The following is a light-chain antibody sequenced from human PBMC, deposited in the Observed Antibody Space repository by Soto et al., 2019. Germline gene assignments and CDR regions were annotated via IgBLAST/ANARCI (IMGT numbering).Light chain of an antibody. V-gene: IGKV1-5*01. J-gene: IGKJ2*01. CDR1: QTVERW. Sequence: DIQMTQSPSTLSASVGDRVIITCRASQTVERWMAWYQQKPGKAPKLLISDVSTLERGVPSRFSGSGSATEFTLTISGLQPDDLATYYCQQYKDYVYTFGQGTKVESK. CDR2: DVS. CDR3: QQYKDYVYT.